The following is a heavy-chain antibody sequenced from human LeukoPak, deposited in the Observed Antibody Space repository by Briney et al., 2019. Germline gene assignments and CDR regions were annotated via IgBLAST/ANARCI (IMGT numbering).Heavy chain of an antibody. CDR3: ARDRVGSGWPRPFYFEN. Sequence: GASVKVSCKPSGYTFTGYYLHWVRQPPGQALEWMGWINPNIGATMYAQKFQGRVTMARDTSISTAYMELNSLRSDDTAVYYCARDRVGSGWPRPFYFENWGQGTLVTVSS. CDR2: INPNIGAT. V-gene: IGHV1-2*02. D-gene: IGHD6-19*01. CDR1: GYTFTGYY. J-gene: IGHJ4*02.